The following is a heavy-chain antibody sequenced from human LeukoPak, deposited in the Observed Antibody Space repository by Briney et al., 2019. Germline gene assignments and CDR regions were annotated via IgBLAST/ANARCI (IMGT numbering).Heavy chain of an antibody. V-gene: IGHV3-74*01. J-gene: IGHJ4*02. CDR1: GFTFSNDW. Sequence: GGSLRLSCAASGFTFSNDWMHWVRQAPGKGLVWVSRINTDGSTTTYADSVKGRFTISRDNAKNTLYLQMNSLRVEDTAVYYCARGRVGSYHYWGQGNLVTVSS. D-gene: IGHD1-26*01. CDR2: INTDGSTT. CDR3: ARGRVGSYHY.